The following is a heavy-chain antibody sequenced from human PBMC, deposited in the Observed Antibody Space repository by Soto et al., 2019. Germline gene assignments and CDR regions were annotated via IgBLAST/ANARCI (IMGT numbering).Heavy chain of an antibody. CDR1: GFTFSNAW. V-gene: IGHV3-15*07. D-gene: IGHD3-9*01. J-gene: IGHJ3*02. Sequence: PGGSLRLSCAASGFTFSNAWMNWVRQAPGKGLEWVGRIKSKTDGGTTDYAAPVKGRFTISRDDSKNTLYLQMNSLKTEDTAVYYCTTAEPGYVPDAFDIWGQGTMVTVSS. CDR2: IKSKTDGGTT. CDR3: TTAEPGYVPDAFDI.